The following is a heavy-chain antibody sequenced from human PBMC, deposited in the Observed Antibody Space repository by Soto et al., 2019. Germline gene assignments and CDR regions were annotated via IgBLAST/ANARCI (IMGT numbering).Heavy chain of an antibody. CDR2: IYYSGST. CDR1: GGSISNFY. V-gene: IGHV4-59*01. D-gene: IGHD3-22*01. Sequence: PSETLSLTCTVSGGSISNFYWSWIRQPPGKGLEWIGYIYYSGSTNYNPSLKSRVTISVDTSKNQFSLKLSSVTAADTAVYYCARGTNYYDSSGYRFGFDYWGQGTLVTVSS. J-gene: IGHJ4*02. CDR3: ARGTNYYDSSGYRFGFDY.